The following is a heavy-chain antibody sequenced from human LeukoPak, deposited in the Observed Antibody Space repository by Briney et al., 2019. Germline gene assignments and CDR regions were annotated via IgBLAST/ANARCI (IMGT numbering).Heavy chain of an antibody. D-gene: IGHD3-10*01. CDR1: GGTFSSYA. V-gene: IGHV1-69*06. J-gene: IGHJ4*02. CDR3: ASGSGSYYNQFDY. CDR2: IIPIFGTA. Sequence: SVKVSCKASGGTFSSYAISWVRQAPGQGLEWMGGIIPIFGTADYAQKFQGRVTITADKSTSTAYMELSSLRSEDTAVYYCASGSGSYYNQFDYWGQGTLVTVSS.